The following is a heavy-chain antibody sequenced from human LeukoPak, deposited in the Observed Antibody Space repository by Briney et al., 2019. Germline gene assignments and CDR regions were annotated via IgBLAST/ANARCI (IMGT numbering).Heavy chain of an antibody. CDR2: IKIKTNGGTT. J-gene: IGHJ4*02. CDR1: GFTFINAW. D-gene: IGHD3-3*01. CDR3: TTAPDSSDY. Sequence: GGSLRLSCAASGFTFINAWMTWVRQAPGKGLGWIGRIKIKTNGGTTDYATPVKGRFNFSRDDSKSTLYLQMDSLKTEDTGVYYCTTAPDSSDYWGQGTLVTVSS. V-gene: IGHV3-15*01.